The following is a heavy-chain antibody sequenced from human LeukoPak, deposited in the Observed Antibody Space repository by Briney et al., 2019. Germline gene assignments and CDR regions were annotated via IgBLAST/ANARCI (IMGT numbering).Heavy chain of an antibody. CDR1: GFTFSSYW. V-gene: IGHV3-7*01. CDR3: ARVVGRQHPPVGSWVTTNQPYYYYGMDV. CDR2: IKQDGSEK. D-gene: IGHD4-17*01. Sequence: GGSLRLSCAASGFTFSSYWMSWVRQAPGKGLEWVANIKQDGSEKYYVDSVKGRFTISRDNAKNSLYLQMNSLRAEDTAVYYCARVVGRQHPPVGSWVTTNQPYYYYGMDVWGQGTTVTVSS. J-gene: IGHJ6*02.